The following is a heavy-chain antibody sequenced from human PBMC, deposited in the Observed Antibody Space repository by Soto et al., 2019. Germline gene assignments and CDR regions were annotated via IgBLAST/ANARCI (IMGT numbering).Heavy chain of an antibody. D-gene: IGHD6-6*01. J-gene: IGHJ4*02. CDR3: AREVPPYSSSSGPIDY. V-gene: IGHV1-18*01. Sequence: QVQLVQSGAEVKKPGASVKVSCKASCYTFTSYGISWVRQAPGQGLEWMGWISAYNGNTNYAQKLQGRVTMTTDTSTSTAYMELRSLRSDDTAVYYCAREVPPYSSSSGPIDYWGQGTLVTVSS. CDR2: ISAYNGNT. CDR1: CYTFTSYG.